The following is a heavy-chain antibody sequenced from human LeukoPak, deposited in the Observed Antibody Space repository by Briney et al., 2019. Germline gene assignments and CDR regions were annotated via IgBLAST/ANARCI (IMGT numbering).Heavy chain of an antibody. J-gene: IGHJ5*02. Sequence: PSETLSLTCTVSGGSISTYYWSWIRQPPGKGLEWIGYIYYSGSTNYKPSLKSRVTMSVDTSKNQFSLKPSSVTAADTAVYYCAREGVTHNWFDPWGQGTLVTVSS. V-gene: IGHV4-59*01. D-gene: IGHD4-11*01. CDR3: AREGVTHNWFDP. CDR1: GGSISTYY. CDR2: IYYSGST.